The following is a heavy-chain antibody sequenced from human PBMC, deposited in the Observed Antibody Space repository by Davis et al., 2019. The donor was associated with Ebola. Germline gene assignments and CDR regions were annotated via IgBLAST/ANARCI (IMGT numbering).Heavy chain of an antibody. CDR3: ARAPGKGSDY. CDR1: GYTFTSYD. D-gene: IGHD3-10*01. V-gene: IGHV1-8*01. CDR2: MNPKSGNT. Sequence: ASVKVSCKASGYTFTSYDINWVRQAPGQGLEWMGWMNPKSGNTGYAQKFQGRVTMTRDTSISTAYMELSSLRSEDTAVYFCARAPGKGSDYWGQGTLVTVSS. J-gene: IGHJ4*02.